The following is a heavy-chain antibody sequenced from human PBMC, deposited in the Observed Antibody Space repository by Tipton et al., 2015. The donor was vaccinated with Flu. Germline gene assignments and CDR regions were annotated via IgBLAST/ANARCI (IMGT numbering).Heavy chain of an antibody. Sequence: SGFTFRTNGMHWVRQAPGKGLEWVAHIRSDETTEYADSVKGRFTISRDDSQNALYLLMSSLRPEDTAVYYCAKDGWDTSGWYPFDYWGQGTLVTVSA. V-gene: IGHV3-30*02. J-gene: IGHJ4*02. D-gene: IGHD6-19*01. CDR3: AKDGWDTSGWYPFDY. CDR2: IRSDETTE. CDR1: GFTFRTNG.